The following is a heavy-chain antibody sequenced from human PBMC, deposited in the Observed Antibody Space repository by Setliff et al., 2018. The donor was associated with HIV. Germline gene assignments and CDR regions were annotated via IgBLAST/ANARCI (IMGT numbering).Heavy chain of an antibody. V-gene: IGHV4-34*11. CDR2: MYFSGNS. Sequence: SETLSLTCAVDGGSFSGYYWSWIRQPPGKGLEWIGTMYFSGNSRNSPALKSRVTISIDTSKNELSLNLTSVTAADTAVYYCARVEASVRGATYGLDVWGQRTTVTVSS. J-gene: IGHJ6*02. D-gene: IGHD3-10*01. CDR1: GGSFSGYY. CDR3: ARVEASVRGATYGLDV.